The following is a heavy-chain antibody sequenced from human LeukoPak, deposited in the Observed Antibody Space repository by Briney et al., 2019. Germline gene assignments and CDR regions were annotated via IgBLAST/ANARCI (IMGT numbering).Heavy chain of an antibody. CDR2: IIPIFGTA. J-gene: IGHJ5*02. CDR3: AVYFDRGGHWFDP. V-gene: IGHV1-69*05. D-gene: IGHD3-9*01. Sequence: ASVKVSCKASGGTFSSYAISWVRQAPGQGLEWMGGIIPIFGTANYAQKFQGRVTITTDESTSTAYMELSSLRSEDTAVYYCAVYFDRGGHWFDPWGQGTLVTVSS. CDR1: GGTFSSYA.